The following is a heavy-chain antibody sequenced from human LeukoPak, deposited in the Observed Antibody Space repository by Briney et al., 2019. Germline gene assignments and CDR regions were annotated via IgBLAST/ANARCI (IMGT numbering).Heavy chain of an antibody. J-gene: IGHJ6*02. CDR1: GFTFSSYG. CDR3: AKDPLVGYYGMDV. V-gene: IGHV3-30*18. Sequence: GGSLRLSCAASGFTFSSYGMHWVCQAPGKGLEWVAVISYDGSNKYYADSVKGRFTISRDNSKNTLYLQMNSLRAEDTAVYYCAKDPLVGYYGMDVWGQGTTVTVSS. CDR2: ISYDGSNK.